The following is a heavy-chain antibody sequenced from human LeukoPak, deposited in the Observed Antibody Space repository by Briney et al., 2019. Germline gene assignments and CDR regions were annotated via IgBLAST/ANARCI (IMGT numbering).Heavy chain of an antibody. CDR1: GFTASSNY. Sequence: PGGSLRLSCAVSGFTASSNYMSWVRQAPGKGLEWVSVIYSGGSTYYADSVKGRFTISRDNSKNTLYLQMNSLRAEDTAVYYCARVPLFQRWLQYDYWGQGTLVTVSS. CDR3: ARVPLFQRWLQYDY. D-gene: IGHD5-24*01. CDR2: IYSGGST. J-gene: IGHJ4*02. V-gene: IGHV3-53*01.